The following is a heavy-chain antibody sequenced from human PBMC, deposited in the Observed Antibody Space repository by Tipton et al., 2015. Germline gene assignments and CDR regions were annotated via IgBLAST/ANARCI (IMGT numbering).Heavy chain of an antibody. J-gene: IGHJ6*02. CDR2: IYYSGST. CDR1: GGSISSYY. CDR3: ARDASGWYVDAMDV. D-gene: IGHD6-19*01. V-gene: IGHV4-59*01. Sequence: TLSLTCTVSGGSISSYYWSWIRQPPGKGLEWIGYIYYSGSTNYNPSLKSRVTISVDTSKNQFSLNLTSVTAADTAKYYCARDASGWYVDAMDVWGQGTTVTVSS.